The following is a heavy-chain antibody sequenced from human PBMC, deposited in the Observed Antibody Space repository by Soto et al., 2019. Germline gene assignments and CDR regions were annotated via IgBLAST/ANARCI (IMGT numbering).Heavy chain of an antibody. D-gene: IGHD4-17*01. CDR3: AIGIKYGDYSRWGDP. V-gene: IGHV1-8*01. CDR2: MNPNRGNT. J-gene: IGHJ5*02. CDR1: GYTFTSYD. Sequence: QVQLVQSGAEVKKPGASVKVSCKASGYTFTSYDSNWVRQATGKGLDYLGWMNPNRGNTGYVKKFQGRVTMTRDTSMSPAYMELSSLRSEDTAVYYGAIGIKYGDYSRWGDPWGPGTLVTV.